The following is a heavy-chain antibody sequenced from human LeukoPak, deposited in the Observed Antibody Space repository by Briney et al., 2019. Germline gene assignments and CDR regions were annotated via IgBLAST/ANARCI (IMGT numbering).Heavy chain of an antibody. Sequence: PGGSLRLSCAASGFTFSSYAMHWVRQAPGKGLEWVAVISYDGSNKYYADSVKGRFTISRDNSKNTLYLQMNSLRAEDTAVYYCARVKGFRGGVAGTLDYWGQGTLVTVSS. J-gene: IGHJ4*02. CDR2: ISYDGSNK. V-gene: IGHV3-30-3*01. CDR1: GFTFSSYA. CDR3: ARVKGFRGGVAGTLDY. D-gene: IGHD6-19*01.